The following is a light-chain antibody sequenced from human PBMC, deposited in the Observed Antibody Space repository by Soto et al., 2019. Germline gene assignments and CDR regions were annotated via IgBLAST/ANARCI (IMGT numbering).Light chain of an antibody. Sequence: EIVLTQSPGTLSLSPGERATLSCRASQSVRSSYLAWFQQRPGQAPRLLMYGASNRATGIPDRFSGSGSGADFTLPISRLEPEDFAVYYCQQYGSSPRTFGQGTKVEIK. CDR3: QQYGSSPRT. J-gene: IGKJ1*01. CDR2: GAS. CDR1: QSVRSSY. V-gene: IGKV3-20*01.